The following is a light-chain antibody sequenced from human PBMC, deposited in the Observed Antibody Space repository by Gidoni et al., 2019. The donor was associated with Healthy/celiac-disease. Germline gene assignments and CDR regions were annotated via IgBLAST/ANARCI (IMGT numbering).Light chain of an antibody. CDR2: DVS. CDR3: GSYAGSYTLV. J-gene: IGLJ3*02. Sequence: QSALTQPRSVSGSPGQSVTISCTGTSSDVGGYNYVSCYQQHPGKAPKLMIYDVSKRPSGVPDRFSGSKSGNTASLTISGLQAEDEADYYCGSYAGSYTLVFGGGTKLTVL. V-gene: IGLV2-11*01. CDR1: SSDVGGYNY.